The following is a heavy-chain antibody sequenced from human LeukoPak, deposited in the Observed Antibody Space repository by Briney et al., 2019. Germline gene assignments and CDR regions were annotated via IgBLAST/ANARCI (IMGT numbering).Heavy chain of an antibody. CDR3: ARDRGVPGPGNALDI. D-gene: IGHD2-8*01. Sequence: ASVKVSCKASGYTFTNYHMHWVRQAPGQGLEWLGLVKPKSGDSDFVQKFRGRVTVTTDVSTTTIHMELSNLRSDDTAVYYCARDRGVPGPGNALDIWGQATMVTVSS. CDR2: VKPKSGDS. V-gene: IGHV1-2*06. CDR1: GYTFTNYH. J-gene: IGHJ3*02.